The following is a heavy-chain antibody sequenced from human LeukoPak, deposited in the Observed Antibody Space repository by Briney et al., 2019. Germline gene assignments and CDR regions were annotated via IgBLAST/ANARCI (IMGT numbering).Heavy chain of an antibody. D-gene: IGHD7-27*01. CDR2: IDKSGGTT. CDR3: GRGHWGLDY. J-gene: IGHJ4*02. V-gene: IGHV3-11*04. CDR1: GFIFSDTY. Sequence: GGSLRLSCAASGFIFSDTYMTWIRQAPGKGLEWVAFIDKSGGTTYYADSVKGRFTISRDNAKSSLYLEMNSLRAEDTAVYYCGRGHWGLDYWGQGTLVTVSS.